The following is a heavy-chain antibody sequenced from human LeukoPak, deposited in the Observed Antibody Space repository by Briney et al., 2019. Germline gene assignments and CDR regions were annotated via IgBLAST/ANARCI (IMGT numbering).Heavy chain of an antibody. V-gene: IGHV1-2*02. Sequence: ASVKVSCKASGFTFTGYYIHWVRQAPGQRLEWMGWVSPNNGGTNYAQMFQGRVTMTRDTSISTVYMELSSLRSDDTAVYYCASLRMVTATNWFDPWGQGTLVTVSS. CDR2: VSPNNGGT. J-gene: IGHJ5*02. CDR1: GFTFTGYY. CDR3: ASLRMVTATNWFDP. D-gene: IGHD5-18*01.